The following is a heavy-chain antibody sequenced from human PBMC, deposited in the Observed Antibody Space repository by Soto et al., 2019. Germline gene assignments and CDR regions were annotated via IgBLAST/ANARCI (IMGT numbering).Heavy chain of an antibody. Sequence: GGSLRLSCAASGFTFNHYWMAWVRQAPGKGLEWVANIKQDGSEKYYVDSVKGRFTISRDNAKNSVYLQMNSLRAEDTAVYYCATHSFDNLSAGDSCGPGTMVTVYS. D-gene: IGHD5-18*01. J-gene: IGHJ4*02. CDR1: GFTFNHYW. V-gene: IGHV3-7*01. CDR2: IKQDGSEK. CDR3: ATHSFDNLSAGDS.